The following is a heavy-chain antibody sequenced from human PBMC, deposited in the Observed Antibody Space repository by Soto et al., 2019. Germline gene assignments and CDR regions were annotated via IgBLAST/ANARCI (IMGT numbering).Heavy chain of an antibody. J-gene: IGHJ5*02. V-gene: IGHV3-74*01. CDR2: INNDGSAA. CDR3: VRDKPHNWFDP. Sequence: GWSLIPSCAASGCTFSSYWMHWVRQVPGKGLVWVSRINNDGSAATYADSVKGRFTISRDNAKNTVYLQMNSLRAEDTAVYYCVRDKPHNWFDPWGQGTPVTVSS. CDR1: GCTFSSYW.